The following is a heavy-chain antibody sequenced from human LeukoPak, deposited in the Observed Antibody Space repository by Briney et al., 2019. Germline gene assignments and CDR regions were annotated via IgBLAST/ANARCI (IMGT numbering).Heavy chain of an antibody. V-gene: IGHV3-74*03. J-gene: IGHJ6*03. Sequence: GGSLRLSCAASGFTFSNYWVHWVRQAPGKGLVWVSRINRDGSTTKYADSVKGRFTVSRDNSKNTLYLQMNSLRAEDTAVYYCAKQGYSSGWYSGYYYMDVWGKGTTVTVSS. CDR3: AKQGYSSGWYSGYYYMDV. D-gene: IGHD6-19*01. CDR2: INRDGSTT. CDR1: GFTFSNYW.